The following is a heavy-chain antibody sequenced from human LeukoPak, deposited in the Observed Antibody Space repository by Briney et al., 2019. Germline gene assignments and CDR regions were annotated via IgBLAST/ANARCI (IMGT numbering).Heavy chain of an antibody. V-gene: IGHV1-69*01. CDR2: VIPIFGTA. D-gene: IGHD3-3*01. J-gene: IGHJ4*02. CDR3: ASLTYYDFWSGYYTWNYFDY. CDR1: GGTLSSYA. Sequence: SVKVSCKASGGTLSSYAISWVRQAPGQGLEWMGGVIPIFGTANYAQKFQGRVTITADESTSTAYMELSSLRSEDTAVYYCASLTYYDFWSGYYTWNYFDYWGQGTLVTVSS.